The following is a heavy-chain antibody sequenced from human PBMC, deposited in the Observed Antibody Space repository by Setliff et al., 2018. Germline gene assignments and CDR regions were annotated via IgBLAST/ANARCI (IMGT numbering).Heavy chain of an antibody. CDR2: INTNAGNP. CDR1: GYTFTSYA. CDR3: AREKGYGDKEALGY. Sequence: EASVKVSCKASGYTFTSYAMNWVRQAPGQGLEWMGWINTNAGNPTYAQGFTGRFVFSLDTSVSTAYLQISSLKAEDTAVYYCAREKGYGDKEALGYWGQGTLVTVSS. D-gene: IGHD4-17*01. J-gene: IGHJ4*02. V-gene: IGHV7-4-1*02.